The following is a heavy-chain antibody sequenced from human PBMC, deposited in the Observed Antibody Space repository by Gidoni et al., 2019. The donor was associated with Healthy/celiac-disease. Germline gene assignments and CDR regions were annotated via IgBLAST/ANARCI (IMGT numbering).Heavy chain of an antibody. V-gene: IGHV4-39*01. CDR2: IYYSGST. Sequence: QLQLQASGPGLVKPSETLSLTCTVPGRSISSSSYYWGWIRQPPGKGLEWIGSIYYSGSTYYNPSLKSRVTISVDTSKNQFSLKLSSVTAADTAVYYCARFGAYCGGDCYPNWFDPWGQGTLVTVSS. J-gene: IGHJ5*02. D-gene: IGHD2-21*02. CDR1: GRSISSSSYY. CDR3: ARFGAYCGGDCYPNWFDP.